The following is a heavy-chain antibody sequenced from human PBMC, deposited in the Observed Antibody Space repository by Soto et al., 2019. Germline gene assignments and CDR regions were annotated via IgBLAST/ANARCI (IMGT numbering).Heavy chain of an antibody. D-gene: IGHD3-10*01. J-gene: IGHJ6*02. CDR3: ARERGILLLWFGESAKSDSVMDV. CDR2: INPNSGGT. Sequence: GASVKVSCKASGYTFTGYYMHWVRQAPGQGLEWMGWINPNSGGTNYAQKFQGWVTMTRDTSISTAYMELSRLRSDDTAVYYCARERGILLLWFGESAKSDSVMDVWGQGTTVTVTS. CDR1: GYTFTGYY. V-gene: IGHV1-2*04.